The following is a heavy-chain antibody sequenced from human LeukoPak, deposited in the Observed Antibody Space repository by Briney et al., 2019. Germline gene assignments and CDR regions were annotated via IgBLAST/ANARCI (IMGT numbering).Heavy chain of an antibody. CDR3: ARDRNSSSWYVPWYYYYYGMDV. Sequence: GGSLRLSCVGSGFTFSSHWMSWVRQAPGKGLEWVADIKQDGSEIYYVDSVRGRFTVSRDNAKNSLHLQMNSLRAEDTAVYYCARDRNSSSWYVPWYYYYYGMDVWGQGTTVTVSS. D-gene: IGHD6-13*01. V-gene: IGHV3-7*01. J-gene: IGHJ6*02. CDR1: GFTFSSHW. CDR2: IKQDGSEI.